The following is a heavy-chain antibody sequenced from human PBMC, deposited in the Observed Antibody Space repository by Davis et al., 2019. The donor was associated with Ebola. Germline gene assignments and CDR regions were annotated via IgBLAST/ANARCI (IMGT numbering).Heavy chain of an antibody. Sequence: GGSLRLSCAASGFTFSSYSMNWIRQAPGKGLEWVSYISGSGSTTYYADSVKGRFTISRDNAKNSLYLQMNSLRAEDTAVYYCARDADSSSSFYWGQGTLVTVSS. CDR1: GFTFSSYS. J-gene: IGHJ4*02. V-gene: IGHV3-48*04. D-gene: IGHD6-6*01. CDR2: ISGSGSTT. CDR3: ARDADSSSSFY.